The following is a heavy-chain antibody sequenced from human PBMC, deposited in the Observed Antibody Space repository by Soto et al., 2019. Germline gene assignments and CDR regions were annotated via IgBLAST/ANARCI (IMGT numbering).Heavy chain of an antibody. J-gene: IGHJ4*02. Sequence: GESLKISCKGSGYSFTSYGIGWVRQMPGKGLEWMGIIYPGDSDTGYSPSFQGQVTISADKSISTAYLQWSSLKASDTAMYYCARGHYPSGIVVVYFDYWGQGTLVTVSS. CDR1: GYSFTSYG. CDR3: ARGHYPSGIVVVYFDY. V-gene: IGHV5-51*01. CDR2: IYPGDSDT. D-gene: IGHD3-22*01.